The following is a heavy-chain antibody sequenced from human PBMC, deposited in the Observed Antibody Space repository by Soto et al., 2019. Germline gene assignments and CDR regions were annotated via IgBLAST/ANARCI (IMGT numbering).Heavy chain of an antibody. CDR3: AKISRRTELGYCSSTSCLKADY. D-gene: IGHD2-2*01. CDR2: ISGSGGST. CDR1: GFTFSSYA. V-gene: IGHV3-23*01. J-gene: IGHJ4*02. Sequence: GGSLRLSCAASGFTFSSYAMSWVRQAPGKGLEWVSAISGSGGSTYYAEYVKGRFTISRDNSKNKQYQQMNSLRAEDTALYYCAKISRRTELGYCSSTSCLKADYWGQGT.